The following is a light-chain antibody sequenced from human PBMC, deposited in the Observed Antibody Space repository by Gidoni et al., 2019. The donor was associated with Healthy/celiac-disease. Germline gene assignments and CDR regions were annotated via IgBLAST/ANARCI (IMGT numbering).Light chain of an antibody. CDR1: SSDVGSYNL. J-gene: IGLJ1*01. Sequence: QSALTQPASVSGSPGQSITISCTGTSSDVGSYNLVSWYQQHPGKAPKLMIYEGSKRPSGVSNRFSGSKSGNTASLTISGLQAEDEADYYCCPYAGSSTPYYVFGTGTKVTVL. V-gene: IGLV2-23*01. CDR2: EGS. CDR3: CPYAGSSTPYYV.